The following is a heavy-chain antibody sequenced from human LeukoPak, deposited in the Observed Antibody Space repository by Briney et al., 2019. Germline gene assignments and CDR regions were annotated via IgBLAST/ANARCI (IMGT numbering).Heavy chain of an antibody. CDR1: GYTFTSYG. D-gene: IGHD1-26*01. V-gene: IGHV1-18*01. Sequence: GASVKVSCKASGYTFTSYGISWVRQAPGQGLEWMGWISAYNGNTNYAQKLQGRVTMTTDTSTSTAYMELRSLRSDDTAVYYCATYSTGRIVGATDAFDIWGQGTMVTVSS. J-gene: IGHJ3*02. CDR3: ATYSTGRIVGATDAFDI. CDR2: ISAYNGNT.